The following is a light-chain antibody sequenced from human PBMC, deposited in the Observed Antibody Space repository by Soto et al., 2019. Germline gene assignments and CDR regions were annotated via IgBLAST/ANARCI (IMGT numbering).Light chain of an antibody. J-gene: IGLJ2*01. CDR2: EVS. Sequence: QSALTQPASVSGSPGQSITISCTGTSSDVGSYNLVSWYQQHPGKAPKLMIYEVSKRPSGVSNRFSGSKSGNTASLTISGLQAEDEADYYCCSYAGSSTGHVVFGGGTKVTVL. CDR1: SSDVGSYNL. CDR3: CSYAGSSTGHVV. V-gene: IGLV2-23*02.